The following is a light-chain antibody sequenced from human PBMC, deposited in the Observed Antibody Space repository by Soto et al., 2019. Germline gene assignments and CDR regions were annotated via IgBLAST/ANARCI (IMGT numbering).Light chain of an antibody. V-gene: IGLV2-14*01. CDR2: EVS. CDR1: SSDVGDYKY. Sequence: QSALTQPASVSGSPGQSITISCTVTSSDVGDYKYVSWYQQHPGKAPKLVISEVSNRPSGISNRFSGSKSGNTASLTISGLQAEDEADYYCSSYTTIFTYVFGTGTKVTVL. J-gene: IGLJ1*01. CDR3: SSYTTIFTYV.